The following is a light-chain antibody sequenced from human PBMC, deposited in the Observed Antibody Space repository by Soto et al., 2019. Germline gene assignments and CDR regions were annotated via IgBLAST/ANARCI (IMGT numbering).Light chain of an antibody. CDR2: GAS. CDR1: QNINSDY. V-gene: IGKV3-20*01. CDR3: QQYGNSPIT. Sequence: EIVLPQSPGTLSLSPGESSTLSCRASQNINSDYFAWYQQKPGQAPRLLIFGASTRATGIPDRFSGSGAGAYFNLTISRLEPADFAVYYCQQYGNSPITFGQGTRLEIK. J-gene: IGKJ5*01.